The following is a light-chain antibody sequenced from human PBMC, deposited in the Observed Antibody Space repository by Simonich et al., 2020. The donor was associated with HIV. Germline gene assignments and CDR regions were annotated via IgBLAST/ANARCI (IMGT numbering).Light chain of an antibody. Sequence: EIVMAQSPATLSVSPGERATLSCRATQSVSSNLAWYQQKPGQAPRLLIYGESTRATSIPARFSGSGSGKEFTLTISSLQSEDFAVYYCQQSYNWPRTFGQGTRVEIK. CDR3: QQSYNWPRT. V-gene: IGKV3-15*01. J-gene: IGKJ1*01. CDR1: QSVSSN. CDR2: GES.